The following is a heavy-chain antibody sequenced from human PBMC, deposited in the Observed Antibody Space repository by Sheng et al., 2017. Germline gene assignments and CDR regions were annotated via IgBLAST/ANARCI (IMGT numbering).Heavy chain of an antibody. CDR3: ARGAVRGALYYFDY. CDR2: IYYSAST. CDR1: GGSISSSSYY. J-gene: IGHJ4*02. V-gene: IGHV4-39*07. D-gene: IGHD3-10*01. Sequence: QLQLQESGPGLVKPSETLSLTCTVSGGSISSSSYYWGWIRQPPGKGLEWIGTIYYSASTNYNPSLKSRVTISVDTSKNQFSLNLNSVTAADTAVYYCARGAVRGALYYFDYWGQGTLVTVSS.